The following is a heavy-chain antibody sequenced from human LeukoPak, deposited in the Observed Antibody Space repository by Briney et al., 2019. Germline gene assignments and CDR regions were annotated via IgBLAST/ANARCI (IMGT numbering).Heavy chain of an antibody. J-gene: IGHJ6*02. CDR1: GFTVSSNY. V-gene: IGHV3-66*01. CDR2: IYSGGST. D-gene: IGHD4-17*01. Sequence: GGSLRLSCAASGFTVSSNYMSWVRQAPGKGLEWVSVIYSGGSTYYADSVKGRFTISRDNSKNTLYLQMNSLRAEDAAVYYCARNLYYGDFLGGMDVWGQGTTVTVSS. CDR3: ARNLYYGDFLGGMDV.